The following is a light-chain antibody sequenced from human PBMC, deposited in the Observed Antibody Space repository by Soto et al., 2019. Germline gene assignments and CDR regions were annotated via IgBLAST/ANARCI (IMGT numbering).Light chain of an antibody. CDR1: QGISSY. J-gene: IGKJ1*01. V-gene: IGKV1-9*01. CDR3: PQYNSYSCT. CDR2: AAS. Sequence: SQLTTSQSSLSISVGARVTITCRASQGISSYLAWYQQKPGKAPKLLIYAASTLQSGVPSRFSGSGSGTDFTLAISSLQPDDFATYDGPQYNSYSCTFDQATMVDIK.